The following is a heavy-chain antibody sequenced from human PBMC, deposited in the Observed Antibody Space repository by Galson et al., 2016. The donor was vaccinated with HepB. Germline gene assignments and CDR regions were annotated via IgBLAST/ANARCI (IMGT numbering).Heavy chain of an antibody. CDR3: ARDGCSTTTCYSDYYYHHGLDV. Sequence: LRLSCAASGFTFSDYYMSWIRQAPGKGLEWISYISGSGRTIYYPDSMRGRFTVSRDNAKNSLFLQLNSLRAEDTAVYYCARDGCSTTTCYSDYYYHHGLDVWGKGTTVTVSS. CDR1: GFTFSDYY. J-gene: IGHJ6*04. CDR2: ISGSGRTI. V-gene: IGHV3-11*01. D-gene: IGHD2-2*01.